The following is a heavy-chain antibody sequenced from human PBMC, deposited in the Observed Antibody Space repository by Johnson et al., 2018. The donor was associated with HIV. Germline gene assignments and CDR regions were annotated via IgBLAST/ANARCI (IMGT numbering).Heavy chain of an antibody. CDR2: IKQDGSEK. CDR3: ARGGLATPYF. CDR1: GFSFSRHW. V-gene: IGHV3-7*05. Sequence: EQLVESGGGLVQPGGSLRLSCAASGFSFSRHWMNWVRQAPGKGLEWVANIKQDGSEKYYVDSVRGRFTISRDNAKNSVYLQMNILRAEDTAVYYCARGGLATPYFWGQGTTVTVSS. D-gene: IGHD4-23*01. J-gene: IGHJ3*01.